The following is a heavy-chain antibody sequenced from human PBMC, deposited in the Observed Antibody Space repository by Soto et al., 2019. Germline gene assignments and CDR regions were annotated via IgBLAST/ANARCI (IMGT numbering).Heavy chain of an antibody. Sequence: TSELLSLTCPVCGGYICRWTPYQNWIRQPPGKGLEWIGYIYYSGSTNYNPSLKSRVTISVDTSKNQFSLKLSSVTAADTAVYYCARDPYYDFWSGYTPGLYYYYAMDVWGQGTTVTV. V-gene: IGHV4-61*01. J-gene: IGHJ6*02. D-gene: IGHD3-3*01. CDR2: IYYSGST. CDR1: GGYICRWTPY. CDR3: ARDPYYDFWSGYTPGLYYYYAMDV.